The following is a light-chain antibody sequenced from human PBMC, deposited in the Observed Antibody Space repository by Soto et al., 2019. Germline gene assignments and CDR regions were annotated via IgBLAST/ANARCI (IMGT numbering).Light chain of an antibody. CDR2: DVS. Sequence: DIPLTQSPSSLSASVGDRVTITCQASEGISVYLNWYHQQPGKAPKLLIYDVSNLETGGPSRFSATASGTDFTFTISSLQPEDAGTYYCQQYDNLVTFGGGTKVEIE. V-gene: IGKV1-33*01. J-gene: IGKJ4*01. CDR3: QQYDNLVT. CDR1: EGISVY.